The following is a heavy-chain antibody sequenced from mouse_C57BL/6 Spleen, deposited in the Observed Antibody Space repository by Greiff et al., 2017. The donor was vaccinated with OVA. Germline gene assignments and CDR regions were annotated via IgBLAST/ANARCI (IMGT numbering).Heavy chain of an antibody. D-gene: IGHD2-5*01. V-gene: IGHV5-9-1*02. CDR2: ISSGGDYI. CDR3: TRGDSNYVDYAMDY. CDR1: GFTFSSYA. Sequence: VHLVESGAGLVKPGGSLKLSCAASGFTFSSYAMSWVRQTPEKRLEWVAYISSGGDYIYYADTVKGRFTISSDNARNTLYLQMSSLKAEDTAIDYCTRGDSNYVDYAMDYWGQGTSVTVSS. J-gene: IGHJ4*01.